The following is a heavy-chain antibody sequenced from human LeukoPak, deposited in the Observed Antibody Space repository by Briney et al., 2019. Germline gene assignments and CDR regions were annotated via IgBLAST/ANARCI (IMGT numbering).Heavy chain of an antibody. CDR3: AKTYYYDSSGSDI. D-gene: IGHD3-22*01. J-gene: IGHJ3*02. V-gene: IGHV3-23*01. Sequence: PGGSLRLSCAASGFTFSSYAMSWVRQAPGKGLEWVSAISGSPGSTYYADSVKGRFTISRDNAKNSLYLQMNSLRAEDTAVYYCAKTYYYDSSGSDIWGQGTMVTVSS. CDR2: ISGSPGST. CDR1: GFTFSSYA.